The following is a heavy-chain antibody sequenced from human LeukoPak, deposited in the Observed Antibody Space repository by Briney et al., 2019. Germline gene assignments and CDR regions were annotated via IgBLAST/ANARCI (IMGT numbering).Heavy chain of an antibody. D-gene: IGHD4/OR15-4a*01. J-gene: IGHJ6*03. Sequence: SETLSLTCTVSGSSISNFYLSWIRKAAGKGLEWIGRIYPRGSDYNPSLKSRVTMSLDTSKKQFSLNLRSVTAADTAVYYCAREANYGYYYYYMDVWGKGTTVTVSS. CDR1: GSSISNFY. CDR3: AREANYGYYYYYMDV. V-gene: IGHV4-4*07. CDR2: IYPRGS.